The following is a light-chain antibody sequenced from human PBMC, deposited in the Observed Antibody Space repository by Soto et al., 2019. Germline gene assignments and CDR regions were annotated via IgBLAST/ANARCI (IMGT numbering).Light chain of an antibody. CDR2: ATS. CDR1: QSIRTW. V-gene: IGKV1-5*01. CDR3: QQYNNSPLT. Sequence: IQMTQSPSTLSASVGDRVAITCRASQSIRTWLAWYQHKPGKAPKSLIYATSTLQDGVPSRFSGNGSETEFTLTISSLQSEDIATYYCQQYNNSPLTFGGGTKVDI. J-gene: IGKJ4*01.